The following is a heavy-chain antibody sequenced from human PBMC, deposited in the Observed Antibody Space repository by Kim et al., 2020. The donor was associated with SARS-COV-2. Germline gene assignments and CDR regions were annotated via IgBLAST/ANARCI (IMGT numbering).Heavy chain of an antibody. CDR3: VKVAWVDY. Sequence: GGSLRLSCVASGFNFGTVDMSWVRQAPGKGLKWVAVIKGQGDSTYYAESVKGRFTVSRDSARNTLYLQMSSLRSDDTAIYYCVKVAWVDYWGRGT. CDR1: GFNFGTVD. CDR2: IKGQGDST. J-gene: IGHJ4*02. V-gene: IGHV3-23*01. D-gene: IGHD1-26*01.